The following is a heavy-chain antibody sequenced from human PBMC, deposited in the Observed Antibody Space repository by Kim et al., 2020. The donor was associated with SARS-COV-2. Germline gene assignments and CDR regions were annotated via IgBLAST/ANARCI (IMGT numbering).Heavy chain of an antibody. Sequence: GGSLRLSCAASGFTFSSYDMHWVRQATGKGLEWVSAIGTAGDTYYPGSVKGRFTISRENAKNSLYLQMNSLRAGDTAVYYCARGPGAHYYDSSGYFYGMDVWGQGTTVTVSS. CDR3: ARGPGAHYYDSSGYFYGMDV. V-gene: IGHV3-13*01. D-gene: IGHD3-22*01. J-gene: IGHJ6*02. CDR2: IGTAGDT. CDR1: GFTFSSYD.